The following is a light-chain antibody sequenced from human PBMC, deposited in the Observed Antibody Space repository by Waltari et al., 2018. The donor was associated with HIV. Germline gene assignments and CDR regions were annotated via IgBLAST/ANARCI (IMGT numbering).Light chain of an antibody. V-gene: IGKV1-39*01. J-gene: IGKJ3*01. CDR2: GGS. CDR1: QSLSDF. Sequence: IQLTQSPFSLSASLGDKVSITCRASQSLSDFLHWYQQKPGKPPQLLIHGGSTLESGVPSRFSGSGSDTDYTLTISSLQPDDFATYYCLQSRSIPLTFGPGTKV. CDR3: LQSRSIPLT.